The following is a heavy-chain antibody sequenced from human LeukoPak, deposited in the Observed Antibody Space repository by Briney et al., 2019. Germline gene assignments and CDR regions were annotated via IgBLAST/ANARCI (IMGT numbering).Heavy chain of an antibody. CDR2: INPNTGGT. CDR3: ARDPKFYDYIWGSYLPDY. Sequence: ASVKVSCKASGYTFTGHYMHWVRQAPGHGLEWMGWINPNTGGTFHAQKFQGRVTLTRDSSINIVYMELRRLRSDDTAVYYCARDPKFYDYIWGSYLPDYRGQGTLVTVSS. V-gene: IGHV1-2*02. J-gene: IGHJ4*02. D-gene: IGHD3-16*02. CDR1: GYTFTGHY.